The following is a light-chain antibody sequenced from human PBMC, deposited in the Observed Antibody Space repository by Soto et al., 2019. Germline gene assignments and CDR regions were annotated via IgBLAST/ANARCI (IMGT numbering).Light chain of an antibody. V-gene: IGKV4-1*01. CDR2: WAS. J-gene: IGKJ2*01. CDR3: QQYFSTPPYT. Sequence: DIVMTQSPDSLAVSLGERATINCKSSQSILYSSNNKNYLAWFQQKPGQPPKLLIYWASTRESGVPDRFSGSGSGTDFTLPISSPQAEDVAVYYCQQYFSTPPYTFGQGTKLEIK. CDR1: QSILYSSNNKNY.